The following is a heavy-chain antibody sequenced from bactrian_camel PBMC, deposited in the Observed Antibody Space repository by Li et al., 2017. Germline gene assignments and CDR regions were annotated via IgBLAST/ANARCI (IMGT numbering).Heavy chain of an antibody. V-gene: IGHV3S53*01. CDR2: IDSDENT. J-gene: IGHJ4*01. CDR1: NHRGNC. CDR3: AAGERTYTTLDSHDYGN. D-gene: IGHD5*01. Sequence: HVQLVESGGGSVQAGGSLRLSCKYNHRGNCMGWFRQAPGKEREAAAGIDSDENTNYAASVKGRFTISKDYTRKILYLQMDSLKPEDTGVYYCAAGERTYTTLDSHDYGNWGQGTQVTVS.